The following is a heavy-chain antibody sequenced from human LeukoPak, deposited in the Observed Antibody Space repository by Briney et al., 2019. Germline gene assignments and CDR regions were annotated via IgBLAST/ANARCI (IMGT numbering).Heavy chain of an antibody. D-gene: IGHD2-2*01. CDR1: GFTFGDHA. V-gene: IGHV3-49*04. CDR3: TRAGDIVVVPAALWFDY. J-gene: IGHJ4*02. Sequence: PGRSLRLSCTASGFTFGDHAMSWVRQAPGKGLEWVGFIRSKAYGGTTEYAASVKGRFTISRDDSKSIAYLQINSLKTEDTAVYYCTRAGDIVVVPAALWFDYWGQGTLVTVSS. CDR2: IRSKAYGGTT.